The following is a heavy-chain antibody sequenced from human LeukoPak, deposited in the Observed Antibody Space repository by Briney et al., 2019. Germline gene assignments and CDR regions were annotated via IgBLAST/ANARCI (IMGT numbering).Heavy chain of an antibody. Sequence: SETLSLTCTVSGVSISTYSWSWIRQPPGKGLEWIGYISYSGSTSYNPSLRSRVTISVDTSKNQFSLKLSSVTAADTAVYYCARIARVGRTGTYNYYFDSWGQGTLVTVSS. J-gene: IGHJ4*02. CDR3: ARIARVGRTGTYNYYFDS. D-gene: IGHD5-24*01. V-gene: IGHV4-59*01. CDR1: GVSISTYS. CDR2: ISYSGST.